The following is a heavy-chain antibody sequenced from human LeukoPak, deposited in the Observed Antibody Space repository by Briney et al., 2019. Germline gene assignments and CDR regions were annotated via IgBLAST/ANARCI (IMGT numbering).Heavy chain of an antibody. V-gene: IGHV1-2*06. D-gene: IGHD1-26*01. CDR1: GYTFTGYY. CDR3: AAVGAQRGGYYFDY. CDR2: INPNSGGT. Sequence: ASVKVSCKASGYTFTGYYMHWVRQAPGQGLEWMGRINPNSGGTNYAQKFQGRVTMTRDTSISTAYMELSSLRSEDTAVYYCAAVGAQRGGYYFDYWGQGTLVTVSS. J-gene: IGHJ4*02.